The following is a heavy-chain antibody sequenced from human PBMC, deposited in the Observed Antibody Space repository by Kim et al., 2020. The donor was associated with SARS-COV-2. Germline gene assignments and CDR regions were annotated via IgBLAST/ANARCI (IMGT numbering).Heavy chain of an antibody. V-gene: IGHV1-24*01. CDR1: GYTLTELS. J-gene: IGHJ5*02. Sequence: ASVKVSCKVSGYTLTELSMHWVRQAPGKGLEWMGGFAPEDGETIYAQKFQGRVTMTEYTSTDTAYMELSSLRSEDTAVYYCATTVDTAMTAVSWFDPWGQGTLVTVSS. CDR3: ATTVDTAMTAVSWFDP. D-gene: IGHD5-18*01. CDR2: FAPEDGET.